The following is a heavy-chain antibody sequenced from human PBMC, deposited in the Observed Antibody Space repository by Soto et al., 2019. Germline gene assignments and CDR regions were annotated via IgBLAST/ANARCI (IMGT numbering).Heavy chain of an antibody. D-gene: IGHD5-18*01. CDR1: GGSISSGGYS. J-gene: IGHJ4*02. CDR3: ARARGYSYGSVLYFDY. CDR2: IYHSGST. V-gene: IGHV4-30-2*01. Sequence: QLQLQESGSGLVKPSQTLSLTCAVSGGSISSGGYSWSWIRQPPGKGLEWIGYIYHSGSTYYNPSLKSRVTISVDRSKNQFSLKLSSVTAADTAVYYCARARGYSYGSVLYFDYWGQGTLVTVSS.